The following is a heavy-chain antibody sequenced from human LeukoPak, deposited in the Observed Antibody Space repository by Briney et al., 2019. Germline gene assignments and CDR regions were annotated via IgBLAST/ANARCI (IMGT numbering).Heavy chain of an antibody. V-gene: IGHV4-38-2*02. CDR1: GYSISSGYY. CDR2: IYHSGST. Sequence: SETLSLTCTVSGYSISSGYYWGWIRQPPGKGRGWFGRIYHSGSTYYNPSLKRRVTISVDTSKDQFSLKLSSVTAADKAVYYCARAVMIRGRNHLLYFDYWGQGTLVTVSS. D-gene: IGHD1-14*01. CDR3: ARAVMIRGRNHLLYFDY. J-gene: IGHJ4*02.